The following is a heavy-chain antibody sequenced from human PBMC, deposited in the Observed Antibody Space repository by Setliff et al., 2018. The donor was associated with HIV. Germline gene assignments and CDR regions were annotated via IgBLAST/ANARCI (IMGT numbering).Heavy chain of an antibody. CDR3: ARDQTGVAAAAFGGGSAWSDGGFDI. D-gene: IGHD6-13*01. CDR1: GDTLSIHP. V-gene: IGHV1-69*13. CDR2: IIPAFGTA. J-gene: IGHJ3*02. Sequence: SVKVSCKASGDTLSIHPISWVRQAPGRGLDWMGGIIPAFGTANYAQKFQGRVTFTADESTSTAYMELSSLSSEDTAVYYCARDQTGVAAAAFGGGSAWSDGGFDIWGQGTMVTVSS.